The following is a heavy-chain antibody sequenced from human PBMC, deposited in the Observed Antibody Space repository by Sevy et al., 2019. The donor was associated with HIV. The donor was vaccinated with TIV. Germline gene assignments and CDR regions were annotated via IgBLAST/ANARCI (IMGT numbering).Heavy chain of an antibody. J-gene: IGHJ6*03. V-gene: IGHV3-23*01. CDR1: GFTFSSYA. Sequence: GGSLRLSCVTSGFTFSSYAMSWVRQTPGKGLEWVSAIGGSADYTYYADSVKGRFTISRDNAKNTLYLQLNRLGAEDTAVYYCTRGDPIVPPAGYYYHMDVWGKGTTVTVSS. CDR3: TRGDPIVPPAGYYYHMDV. D-gene: IGHD1-26*01. CDR2: IGGSADYT.